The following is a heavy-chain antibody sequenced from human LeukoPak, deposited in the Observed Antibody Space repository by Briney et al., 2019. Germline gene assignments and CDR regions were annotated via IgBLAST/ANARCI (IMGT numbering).Heavy chain of an antibody. CDR3: AREHKSTNIYIP. V-gene: IGHV1-2*02. CDR2: INPNSGGT. Sequence: ASVKVSCKASGYTFTGYYMHWVRQAPGQGLEWMGWINPNSGGTNYAQKFQGRVTITRDTSISTAYMELSRLRSDDTAVYYCAREHKSTNIYIPWGQGTLVTVSS. CDR1: GYTFTGYY. D-gene: IGHD2-21*01. J-gene: IGHJ5*02.